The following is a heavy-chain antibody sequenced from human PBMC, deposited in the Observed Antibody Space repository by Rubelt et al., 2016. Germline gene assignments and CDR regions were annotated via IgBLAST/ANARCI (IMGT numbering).Heavy chain of an antibody. J-gene: IGHJ4*02. Sequence: QITLKESGPTLVKPTQTLTLTCTFSGFSLITGGAGVGWIRQPPGKALEWLGLIYWNDVKSYSPSLKCRLTITKNTPKNQVVLTMTNMDPVDTATYYCAHRLEGYNYGLYDFDDWGQGTLVTVSS. CDR3: AHRLEGYNYGLYDFDD. V-gene: IGHV2-5*01. D-gene: IGHD5-18*01. CDR2: IYWNDVK. CDR1: GFSLITGGAG.